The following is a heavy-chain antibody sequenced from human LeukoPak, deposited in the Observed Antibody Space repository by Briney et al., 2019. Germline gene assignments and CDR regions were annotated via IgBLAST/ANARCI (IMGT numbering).Heavy chain of an antibody. Sequence: SVKVSCKTSEYTFTNYDINWVRQAPGQGLEWMGGIIPIFGTANYAQKFQGRVTITADESTSTAYMELSSLRSEDTAVYYCASTTIFGVVIRQNYYYGMDVWGQGTTVTVSS. J-gene: IGHJ6*02. CDR3: ASTTIFGVVIRQNYYYGMDV. D-gene: IGHD3-3*01. V-gene: IGHV1-69*13. CDR2: IIPIFGTA. CDR1: EYTFTNYD.